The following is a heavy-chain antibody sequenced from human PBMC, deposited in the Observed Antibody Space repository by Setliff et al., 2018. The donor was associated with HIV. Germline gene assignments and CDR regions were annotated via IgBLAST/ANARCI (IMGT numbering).Heavy chain of an antibody. J-gene: IGHJ4*02. V-gene: IGHV3-21*01. D-gene: IGHD7-27*01. CDR1: GFTFRSYA. Sequence: GGSLRLSCAASGFTFRSYAMSWVRQAPGKGLEWVSSISGSSSYYYLADSVKGRFTISRDNAKNSLYLQMNSLRAEDTAVYYCARITGDLVYFDSWGQGTPVTVSS. CDR2: ISGSSSYY. CDR3: ARITGDLVYFDS.